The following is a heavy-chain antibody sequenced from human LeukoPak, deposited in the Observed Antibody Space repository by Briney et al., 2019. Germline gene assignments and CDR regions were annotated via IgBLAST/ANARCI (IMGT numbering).Heavy chain of an antibody. CDR3: ARGVRARHDAFDI. D-gene: IGHD6-6*01. J-gene: IGHJ3*02. Sequence: PSETLSLTCTVSGGSISSYYWSWIRQPPGKGLEWIGYIYYSGSTNYNPSLKSRVTISVDTSKNQFSLKLSSVTAADTAVYYCARGVRARHDAFDIWGQGTMVTVSS. CDR2: IYYSGST. V-gene: IGHV4-59*01. CDR1: GGSISSYY.